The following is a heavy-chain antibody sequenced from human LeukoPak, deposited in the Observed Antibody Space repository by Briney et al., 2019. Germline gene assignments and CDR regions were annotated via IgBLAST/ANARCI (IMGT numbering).Heavy chain of an antibody. V-gene: IGHV4-31*03. CDR3: SRGLDSRKLGY. J-gene: IGHJ4*02. Sequence: PSQTLSLPCTVSGASFSSGDQYWHWIRQSPGKGVEWIGSMHRSGRLYNNPSLESRVTISIDTSKNQFSLNLNSVTAADTAVYFCSRGLDSRKLGYWGQGTLVTVSS. D-gene: IGHD3-22*01. CDR1: GASFSSGDQY. CDR2: MHRSGRL.